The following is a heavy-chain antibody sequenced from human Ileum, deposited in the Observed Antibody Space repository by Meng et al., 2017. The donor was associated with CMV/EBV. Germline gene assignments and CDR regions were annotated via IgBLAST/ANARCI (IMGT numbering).Heavy chain of an antibody. Sequence: SLRLSCAASGFTFSTYAMHWVRQAPGKGLEWVATISYDGSNRYYADSVKGRFTISRDNSKNALYLQMNSLRVEDTAVYYCARDVSSDYWGQGTLVTVSS. CDR2: ISYDGSNR. CDR1: GFTFSTYA. J-gene: IGHJ4*02. CDR3: ARDVSSDY. V-gene: IGHV3-30-3*01.